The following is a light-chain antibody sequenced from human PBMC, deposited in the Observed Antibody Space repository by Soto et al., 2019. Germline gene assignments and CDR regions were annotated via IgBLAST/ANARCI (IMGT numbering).Light chain of an antibody. CDR1: SSDVGGYNY. CDR2: EVS. CDR3: SSYTSSSTLGV. Sequence: LTQPASVSGSPGQSITISCTGTSSDVGGYNYVSWYQQHPGKAPKLMIYEVSNRPSGVSNRFSGSKSGNTASLTISGLQAEDEADYYCSSYTSSSTLGVFGNGTKVTVL. J-gene: IGLJ1*01. V-gene: IGLV2-14*01.